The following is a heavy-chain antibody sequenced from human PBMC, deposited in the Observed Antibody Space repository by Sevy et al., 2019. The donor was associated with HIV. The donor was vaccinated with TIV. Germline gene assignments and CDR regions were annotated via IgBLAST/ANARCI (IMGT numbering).Heavy chain of an antibody. D-gene: IGHD2-2*01. CDR1: GFTFSSYA. CDR2: ISGSGGST. CDR3: AKSPVVDIVVVPAAHKNYYYYYMDV. Sequence: GGSLRLSCAASGFTFSSYAMSWVRQAPGKGLEWVSAISGSGGSTYYADSVKGQFTISRDNSKNTVYLQMNSLRAEDTAVYYCAKSPVVDIVVVPAAHKNYYYYYMDVWGKGTTVTVSS. J-gene: IGHJ6*03. V-gene: IGHV3-23*01.